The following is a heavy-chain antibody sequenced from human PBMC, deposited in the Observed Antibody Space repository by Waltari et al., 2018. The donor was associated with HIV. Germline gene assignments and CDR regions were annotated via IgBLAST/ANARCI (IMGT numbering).Heavy chain of an antibody. CDR3: TRLGSLRSGPSS. Sequence: QLQLQESGPGLVKPSETLSLTCTVSGGSISSTTYYWGWIRQPPGKGLEWLGGIYYSGSTYYNPSLKSRVTISVDTSKNQFSLSLTSVTAADTALYYCTRLGSLRSGPSSWGQGTLVTVSS. V-gene: IGHV4-39*01. CDR1: GGSISSTTYY. J-gene: IGHJ4*02. D-gene: IGHD6-19*01. CDR2: IYYSGST.